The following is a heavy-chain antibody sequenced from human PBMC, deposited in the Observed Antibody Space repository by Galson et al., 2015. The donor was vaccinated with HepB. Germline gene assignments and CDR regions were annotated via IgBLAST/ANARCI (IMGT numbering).Heavy chain of an antibody. CDR2: IYHSGST. V-gene: IGHV4-30-2*01. Sequence: SETLSLTCAVSGGSISSGGYSWSWIRQPPGTGLEWIGYIYHSGSTYYNPSLKSRVTISVDRSKNQFSLKLSSVTAADTAVYYCARLKTTVVTTGGFDYWGQGTLVTVSS. CDR3: ARLKTTVVTTGGFDY. J-gene: IGHJ4*02. CDR1: GGSISSGGYS. D-gene: IGHD4-23*01.